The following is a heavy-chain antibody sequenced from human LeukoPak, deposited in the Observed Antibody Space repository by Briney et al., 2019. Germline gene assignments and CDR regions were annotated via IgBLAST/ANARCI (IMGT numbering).Heavy chain of an antibody. CDR3: ARDFSTRYYYGSRNPGRGMDV. D-gene: IGHD3-10*01. CDR2: INHSGSA. J-gene: IGHJ6*03. Sequence: PSETPSLTCAVSGGFFSGYYWSWIRQPPGKGLEWVGEINHSGSANSNPSLTSRVTISVDTCKNLFSLKLSSVTAADTAVYYCARDFSTRYYYGSRNPGRGMDVWGKGTTVTVSS. V-gene: IGHV4-34*01. CDR1: GGFFSGYY.